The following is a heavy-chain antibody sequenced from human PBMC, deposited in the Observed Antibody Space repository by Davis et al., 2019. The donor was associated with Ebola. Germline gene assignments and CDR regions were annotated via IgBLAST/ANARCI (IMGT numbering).Heavy chain of an antibody. V-gene: IGHV3-11*05. CDR1: GFTFSDYY. Sequence: PGGSLRLSCAASGFTFSDYYMSWIRQAPGKGLEWVSYISSSSSYIYYADSVKGRFTISRDNAKNSLYLQMNSLRAEDTALYYCAKVDIPGEFDYWGQGTLVTVSS. J-gene: IGHJ4*02. CDR2: ISSSSSYI. CDR3: AKVDIPGEFDY. D-gene: IGHD5-12*01.